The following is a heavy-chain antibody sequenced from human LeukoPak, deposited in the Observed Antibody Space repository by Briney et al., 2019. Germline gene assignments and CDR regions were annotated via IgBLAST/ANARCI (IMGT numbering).Heavy chain of an antibody. J-gene: IGHJ6*02. CDR1: GFTFSYYA. Sequence: PGGSLRLSCAASGFTFSYYAMTWVRQAPGKGLEYVSTITDSGGRTYYADSVKGRFTISRDNSNNTLALQMNSLRAEDTAVYYCAKQGVRGVLIVASSGGMDVWGQGTTVTVSS. CDR3: AKQGVRGVLIVASSGGMDV. D-gene: IGHD3-10*01. CDR2: ITDSGGRT. V-gene: IGHV3-23*01.